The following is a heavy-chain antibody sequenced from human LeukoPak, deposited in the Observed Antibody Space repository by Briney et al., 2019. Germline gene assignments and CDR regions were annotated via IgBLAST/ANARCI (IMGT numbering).Heavy chain of an antibody. D-gene: IGHD5/OR15-5a*01. CDR3: AISVRAFDY. J-gene: IGHJ4*02. CDR1: GGSISSYY. V-gene: IGHV4-59*01. CDR2: IYYSGST. Sequence: SETLSLTCTVSGGSISSYYWSWLRQPPGKGLEWIGYIYYSGSTNYNPSLKSRVTISVDTSKNQFSLKLSSVTAADTAVYYCAISVRAFDYWGQGTLVTVSS.